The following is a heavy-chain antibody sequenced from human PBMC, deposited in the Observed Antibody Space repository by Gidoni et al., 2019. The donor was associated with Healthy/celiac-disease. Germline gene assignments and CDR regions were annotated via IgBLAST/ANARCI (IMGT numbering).Heavy chain of an antibody. J-gene: IGHJ4*02. CDR1: GFTFSSYW. CDR2: IKQDGSEK. CDR3: ARVLGSGSRRRVTDREPYYFDY. V-gene: IGHV3-7*01. D-gene: IGHD1-1*01. Sequence: EVQLVESGGGLVQPGGSLRLSCAASGFTFSSYWMSWVRQAPGKGLEWVDNIKQDGSEKYYVDSVKGRFTISRDNAKNALYLQMNSLRAEDTAVYYCARVLGSGSRRRVTDREPYYFDYWGQGTLVTASS.